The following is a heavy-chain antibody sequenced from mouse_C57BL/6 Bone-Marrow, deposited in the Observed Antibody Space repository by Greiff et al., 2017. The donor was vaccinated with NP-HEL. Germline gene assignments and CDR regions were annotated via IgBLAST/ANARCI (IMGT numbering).Heavy chain of an antibody. J-gene: IGHJ2*01. Sequence: EVQLQQSGPELVKPGASVKISCKASGYTFTDYYMNWVKQSHGKSLEWIGDINPNNGGTIYNQKFKGKATLTVDKSSSTAYMELRSLTSEDTAVYYCARKGYWGQGTTLTVSS. CDR1: GYTFTDYY. V-gene: IGHV1-26*01. CDR2: INPNNGGT. CDR3: ARKGY.